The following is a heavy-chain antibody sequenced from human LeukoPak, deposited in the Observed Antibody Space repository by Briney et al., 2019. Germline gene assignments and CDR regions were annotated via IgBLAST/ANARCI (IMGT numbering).Heavy chain of an antibody. Sequence: ASVKVSCKASGYTFTSYDINWVRQAPGQGLEWMGWISAYNGNTNYAQKLQGRVTMTTDTSTSTAYMELKSLRSDDTAVYYCARVLRYSSSWYNWFDPWGQGTLVTVSS. D-gene: IGHD6-13*01. CDR1: GYTFTSYD. V-gene: IGHV1-18*01. CDR2: ISAYNGNT. J-gene: IGHJ5*02. CDR3: ARVLRYSSSWYNWFDP.